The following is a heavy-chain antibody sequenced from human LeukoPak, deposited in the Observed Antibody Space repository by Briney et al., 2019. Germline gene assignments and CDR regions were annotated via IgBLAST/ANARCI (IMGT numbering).Heavy chain of an antibody. CDR2: INPNSGGT. CDR1: GYTFTGYY. Sequence: ASVKVSCKASGYTFTGYYMHWVRQAPGQGLEWMGRINPNSGGTNYAQKFQGRVTMTTDTSISTAYMELSRLRSDDTAVYYCASADTIFGVVIGSGAFDIWGQGTMVTVSS. D-gene: IGHD3-3*01. J-gene: IGHJ3*02. CDR3: ASADTIFGVVIGSGAFDI. V-gene: IGHV1-2*06.